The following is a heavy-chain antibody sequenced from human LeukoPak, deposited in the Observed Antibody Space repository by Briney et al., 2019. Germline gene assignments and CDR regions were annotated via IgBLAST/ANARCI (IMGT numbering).Heavy chain of an antibody. D-gene: IGHD2-2*01. V-gene: IGHV3-23*01. CDR3: AKSRYCSSTSCQIDY. CDR1: GFTFSSYA. CDR2: ISGSGGTT. J-gene: IGHJ4*02. Sequence: PGGSLRLSCAASGFTFSSYAMSWVRQAPGKGLEWVSVISGSGGTTYYADSVKGRFTNSRDNSKNTLYLQMNSLRAEDTAVYYCAKSRYCSSTSCQIDYWGQGTLVTVSS.